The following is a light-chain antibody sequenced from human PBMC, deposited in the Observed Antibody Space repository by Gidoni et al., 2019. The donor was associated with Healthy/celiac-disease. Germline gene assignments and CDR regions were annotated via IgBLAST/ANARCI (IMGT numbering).Light chain of an antibody. J-gene: IGKJ4*01. Sequence: ESVVTQSPATLSWSPGERATLSCRASQSVGSYLAWYQQKPGQAPRLLIYGASNRATGIPARFSGSGSGTDFTLTISSLEPEDFAVYYCQQRSNWPLTFGGGTKVEIK. CDR3: QQRSNWPLT. CDR1: QSVGSY. CDR2: GAS. V-gene: IGKV3-11*01.